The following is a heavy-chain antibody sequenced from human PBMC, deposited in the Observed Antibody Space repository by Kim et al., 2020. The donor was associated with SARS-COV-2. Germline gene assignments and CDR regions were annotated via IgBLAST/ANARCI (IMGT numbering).Heavy chain of an antibody. Sequence: SVKVSCKASGGTFSSYAISWVRQAPGQGLEWMGGIIPIFGTANYAQKFQGRVTITADESTSTAYMELSSLRSEDTAVYYCARDMGVVDTAMVTVYYYGMDVWGQGTTVTVSS. V-gene: IGHV1-69*13. D-gene: IGHD5-18*01. CDR1: GGTFSSYA. CDR2: IIPIFGTA. CDR3: ARDMGVVDTAMVTVYYYGMDV. J-gene: IGHJ6*02.